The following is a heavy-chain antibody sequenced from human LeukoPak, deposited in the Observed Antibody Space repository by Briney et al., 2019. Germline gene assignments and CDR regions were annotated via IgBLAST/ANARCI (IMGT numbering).Heavy chain of an antibody. D-gene: IGHD3-3*01. V-gene: IGHV3-23*01. J-gene: IGHJ6*02. Sequence: GGSLRLSCEASGFAFSIYSMSWVRQAPGKGLEWVSPFNGGGGNTYYADSVRGRFTISRDNSKNTFYLQMNSLRAAHSTVYYCARKKHACSSGSYPRDYYYYYGMDVCGHGTTVTVSS. CDR1: GFAFSIYS. CDR2: FNGGGGNT. CDR3: ARKKHACSSGSYPRDYYYYYGMDV.